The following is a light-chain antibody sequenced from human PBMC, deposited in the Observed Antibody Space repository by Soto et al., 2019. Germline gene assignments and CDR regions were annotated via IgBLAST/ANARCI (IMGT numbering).Light chain of an antibody. V-gene: IGKV3-20*01. CDR3: QRYGSPPYT. CDR2: GAS. Sequence: EIVLTQSPGTLSFSPGERATLSCRASQSISSGYLSWYQQNPGPAPRLILYGASNRTTGIADWFGGSGARKDFPLTISIEEPEVVAEYSCQRYGSPPYTFGQGTKLEI. CDR1: QSISSGY. J-gene: IGKJ2*01.